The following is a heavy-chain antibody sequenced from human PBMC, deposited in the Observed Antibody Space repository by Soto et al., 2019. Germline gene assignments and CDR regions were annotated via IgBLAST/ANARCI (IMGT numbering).Heavy chain of an antibody. CDR3: AKGSVAAGGIDP. J-gene: IGHJ5*02. CDR2: ISGSGTTT. Sequence: EVQLLESGGGLVQPGGSLRLSCAAAGFTFSSNAMSWVRQAPGKGLEWVSVISGSGTTTSYADSVKGRFTISRDTSKNTLYLQMDSLRADDTAVYYCAKGSVAAGGIDPWGQGVLVTVSS. V-gene: IGHV3-23*01. CDR1: GFTFSSNA. D-gene: IGHD6-25*01.